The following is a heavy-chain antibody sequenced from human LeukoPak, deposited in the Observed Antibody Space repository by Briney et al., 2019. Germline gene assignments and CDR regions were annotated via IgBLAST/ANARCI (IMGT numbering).Heavy chain of an antibody. CDR3: AMYDYGDYGLFDY. CDR1: GGSISSSSYY. D-gene: IGHD4-17*01. J-gene: IGHJ4*02. V-gene: IGHV4-39*07. Sequence: SETLSLTCTVSGGSISSSSYYWGWIRQPPGKGLEWIGSIYYSGSTYYNPSLKSRVTISVDTSKNQFSLKLSSVTAADTAVYYCAMYDYGDYGLFDYWGQGTLVTVSS. CDR2: IYYSGST.